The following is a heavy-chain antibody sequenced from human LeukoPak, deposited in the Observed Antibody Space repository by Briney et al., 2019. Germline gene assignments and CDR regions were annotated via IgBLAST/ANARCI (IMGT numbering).Heavy chain of an antibody. V-gene: IGHV3-23*01. CDR3: AKITVAGTYYYYYYMDV. CDR2: ISGSGGST. J-gene: IGHJ6*03. Sequence: GGSLRLSCAASGFTFSSYAMSWVRQAPGKGREWVSAISGSGGSTYYADSVKGRFTISRDNSKNTLYLQMNSLRAEDTAVYYCAKITVAGTYYYYYYMDVWGKGTTVTVSS. D-gene: IGHD6-19*01. CDR1: GFTFSSYA.